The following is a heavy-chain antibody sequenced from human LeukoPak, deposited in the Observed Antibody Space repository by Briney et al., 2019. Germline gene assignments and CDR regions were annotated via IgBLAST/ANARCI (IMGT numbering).Heavy chain of an antibody. Sequence: SETLSLTCAVYGGSFSGYYWSWIRQPPGKGLEWIGEVNHSGSTNYNPSLKSRVTIPVDTSKNQFSLKLSSVTAADTAVFHCARGRGAVAGYFDYWGQGALVTVSS. CDR3: ARGRGAVAGYFDY. CDR2: VNHSGST. D-gene: IGHD6-19*01. J-gene: IGHJ4*02. CDR1: GGSFSGYY. V-gene: IGHV4-34*01.